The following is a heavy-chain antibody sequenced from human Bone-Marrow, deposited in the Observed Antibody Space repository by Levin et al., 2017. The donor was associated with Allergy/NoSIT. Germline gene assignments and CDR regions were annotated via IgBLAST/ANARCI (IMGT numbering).Heavy chain of an antibody. CDR3: AKDRDSSSARAYGLDV. V-gene: IGHV4-59*01. Sequence: SETLSLTCAVSGGSISNFYWTWIRQTPGVGLEWIGHVHYTGSSTYNPSLKTRLTISVDTSRNQFSLSLRSLSSADTAVYFCAKDRDSSSARAYGLDVWGQGTTVTVSS. J-gene: IGHJ6*02. CDR1: GGSISNFY. D-gene: IGHD3-22*01. CDR2: VHYTGSS.